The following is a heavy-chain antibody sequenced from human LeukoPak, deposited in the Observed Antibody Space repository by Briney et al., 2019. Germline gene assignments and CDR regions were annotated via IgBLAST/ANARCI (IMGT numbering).Heavy chain of an antibody. D-gene: IGHD4-17*01. V-gene: IGHV4-34*01. CDR3: AILNYGDSDRYFDY. CDR1: GGSFSGYY. CDR2: INHSGST. J-gene: IGHJ4*02. Sequence: PSETLSLTCAVYGGSFSGYYWSWNRQPPGKGLEWIGEINHSGSTSYNPSLKSRVTISLDTSKNQFSLKLSSVIAADTAVYYCAILNYGDSDRYFDYWGQGTLVAVSS.